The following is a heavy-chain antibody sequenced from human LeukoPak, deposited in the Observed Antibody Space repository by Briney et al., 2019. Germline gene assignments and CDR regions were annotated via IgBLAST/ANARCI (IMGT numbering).Heavy chain of an antibody. CDR2: IYYSGST. J-gene: IGHJ4*02. D-gene: IGHD3-22*01. Sequence: SETLSLTCTVSGGSISSSSYYWGWIRQPPGKGLEWIGSIYYSGSTYYNPSLKSRVTISVDTSKNHFSLKLSSVTAADTAVYYCANHMGDYYDSSGYYEAFDYWGQGTLVTVSS. CDR1: GGSISSSSYY. CDR3: ANHMGDYYDSSGYYEAFDY. V-gene: IGHV4-39*01.